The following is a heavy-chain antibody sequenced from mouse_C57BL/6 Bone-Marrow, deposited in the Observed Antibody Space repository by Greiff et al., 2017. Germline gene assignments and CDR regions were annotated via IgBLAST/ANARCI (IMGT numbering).Heavy chain of an antibody. V-gene: IGHV5-4*01. CDR1: GFTFSSYA. Sequence: EVQGVESGGGLVKPGGSLKLSCAASGFTFSSYAMSWVRQTPEKRLEWVATISDGGSYTYYPDNVKGRFTISRDNAKNNLYLQMSHLKSDDTAMYYCARAAVFPFDYWGQGTTLTVSS. J-gene: IGHJ2*01. CDR3: ARAAVFPFDY. CDR2: ISDGGSYT. D-gene: IGHD1-1*01.